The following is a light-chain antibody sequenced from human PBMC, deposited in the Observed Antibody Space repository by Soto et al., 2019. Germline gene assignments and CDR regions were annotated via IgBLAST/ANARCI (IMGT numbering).Light chain of an antibody. CDR1: QSISDW. CDR2: KAS. CDR3: QQFNSFST. J-gene: IGKJ5*01. Sequence: DIQMTQSPSTLSASVGDRVTITCRASQSISDWLAWYQQKPGKAPKLLIYKASTLESGVPSRLSGSGSGTEFTLTISSLQPDDFATYYCQQFNSFSTFGQGTRLEIK. V-gene: IGKV1-5*03.